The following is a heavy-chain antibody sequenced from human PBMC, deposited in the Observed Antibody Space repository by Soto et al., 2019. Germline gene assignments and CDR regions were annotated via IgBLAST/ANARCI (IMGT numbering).Heavy chain of an antibody. Sequence: QVQLVQSGAEVKKPGSSVKVSCKASGGTFSTYDISWVRQAPGQGLEWMGGIILLLDIEHYSEKVQGRVTITADESTSTFYMELSSLRFEDTAVYYCAHEAGHERGFDPWGQGTLVTVSS. V-gene: IGHV1-69*01. J-gene: IGHJ5*02. D-gene: IGHD6-13*01. CDR1: GGTFSTYD. CDR3: AHEAGHERGFDP. CDR2: IILLLDIE.